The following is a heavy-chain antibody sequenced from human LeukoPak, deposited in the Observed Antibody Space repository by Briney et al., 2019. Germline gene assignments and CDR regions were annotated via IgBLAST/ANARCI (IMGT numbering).Heavy chain of an antibody. CDR1: GFTFSSFW. J-gene: IGHJ3*02. CDR3: ARGGSGCFYI. Sequence: GGSLRLSCAASGFTFSSFWMHWVRQAPGKGLVWVSHVHKDGISTTYTDSVKGRFTISRDNAKNTVDLQMNSLRAEDTGVYYCARGGSGCFYIWGQGTMVTVSS. D-gene: IGHD1-26*01. CDR2: VHKDGIST. V-gene: IGHV3-74*03.